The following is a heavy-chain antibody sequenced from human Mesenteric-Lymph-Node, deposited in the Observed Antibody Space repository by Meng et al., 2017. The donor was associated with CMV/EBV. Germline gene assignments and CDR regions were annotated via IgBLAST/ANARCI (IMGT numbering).Heavy chain of an antibody. V-gene: IGHV3-23*01. D-gene: IGHD6-19*01. CDR1: GFTFSSYA. CDR2: ISGSGGST. Sequence: GGSLRLSCAASGFTFSSYAMSWVRQAPGKGLEWVSAISGSGGSTYYADSVKGRFTLSRDNSKNTPNLQINSLRVEDTAIYYCAKPQSGWFDFEYWGQGTLVTVSS. J-gene: IGHJ4*02. CDR3: AKPQSGWFDFEY.